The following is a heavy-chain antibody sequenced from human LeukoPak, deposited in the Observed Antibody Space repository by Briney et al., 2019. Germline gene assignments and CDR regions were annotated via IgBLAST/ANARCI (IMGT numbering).Heavy chain of an antibody. V-gene: IGHV3-15*01. Sequence: KTGGSLRLSCAASGFTVSNAWISWGRQAPGKGRGWVGRIKSKTDGGTTDYAAAVKGRLTISRHDSKNTLYLQMNSLKPADTAVYYCTTDFPIFGVVIKLFDYWGQGTLVTVSS. CDR2: IKSKTDGGTT. CDR1: GFTVSNAW. CDR3: TTDFPIFGVVIKLFDY. D-gene: IGHD3-3*01. J-gene: IGHJ4*02.